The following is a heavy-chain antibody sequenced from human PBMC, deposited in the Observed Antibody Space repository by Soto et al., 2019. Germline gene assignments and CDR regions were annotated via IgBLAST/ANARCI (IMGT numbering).Heavy chain of an antibody. CDR1: GFTFTSYG. V-gene: IGHV3-30*05. CDR3: VSDRGYGHASVPYS. Sequence: QAHLVESGGGVVQPGRSLRLSCAACGFTFTSYGMHWVRQAPGTRLEWVAVISYDGGLQNSADSVKGRFTSDRDNSKNMVLLQMDGLRAEGTAVYYCVSDRGYGHASVPYSWGQGTLVSVSS. D-gene: IGHD5-18*01. CDR2: ISYDGGLQ. J-gene: IGHJ4*02.